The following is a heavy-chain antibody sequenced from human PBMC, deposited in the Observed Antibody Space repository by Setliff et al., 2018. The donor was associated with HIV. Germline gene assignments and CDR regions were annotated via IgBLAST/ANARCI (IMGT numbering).Heavy chain of an antibody. V-gene: IGHV3-21*01. J-gene: IGHJ6*02. Sequence: GGSLRLSCAASGFTFSSYSMNWVRQAPGKGLEWVSSISSSSSYIYYADSVKGRFTISRDNAKNSLYLQMNSLRAEDTAVYYCARWGDIVVVPAAELYYYYYYGMDVWGQGTTVTVSS. CDR1: GFTFSSYS. CDR3: ARWGDIVVVPAAELYYYYYYGMDV. D-gene: IGHD2-2*01. CDR2: ISSSSSYI.